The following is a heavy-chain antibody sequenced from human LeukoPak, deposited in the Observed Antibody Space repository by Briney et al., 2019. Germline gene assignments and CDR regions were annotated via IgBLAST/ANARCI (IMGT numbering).Heavy chain of an antibody. CDR3: ARSEPPYPFDS. V-gene: IGHV4-34*01. Sequence: SETLSLTCTVSGGPISSYYWSWIRQPPGKNLEWIGEINHSGSTNYNPSLKSRVTIPLDTSKNQFSLKLHSVTAADTAVYYCARSEPPYPFDSWGQGTLVTVSS. CDR1: GGPISSYY. CDR2: INHSGST. J-gene: IGHJ4*02.